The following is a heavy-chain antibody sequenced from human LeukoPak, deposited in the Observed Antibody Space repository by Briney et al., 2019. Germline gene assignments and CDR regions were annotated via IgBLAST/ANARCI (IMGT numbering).Heavy chain of an antibody. V-gene: IGHV1-2*04. CDR2: INPNSGGT. D-gene: IGHD6-13*01. J-gene: IGHJ4*02. CDR3: ARGGVRYSSSWSLVDY. Sequence: ASVKVSCKASGYTFTGYYMHWVRQAPGQGLEWMGWINPNSGGTNYAQKFQGWVTMTRDTSISTAYMELSRLRSDDTAVYYCARGGVRYSSSWSLVDYWGQGTLVIVSS. CDR1: GYTFTGYY.